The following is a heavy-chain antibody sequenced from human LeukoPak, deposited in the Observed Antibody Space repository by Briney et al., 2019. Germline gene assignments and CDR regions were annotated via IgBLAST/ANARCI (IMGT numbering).Heavy chain of an antibody. CDR1: GDSVTNDFF. CDR3: ARWASISREPGGFFDH. Sequence: SETLSLTCTVSGDSVTNDFFWGWVRQPPGKELEWIGSFCLGRDTYYRPSLKSRVTISVDTSKNRFSLNLNSVTAADTAVYYCARWASISREPGGFFDHWGQGTLVTVPS. J-gene: IGHJ4*02. V-gene: IGHV4-38-2*02. D-gene: IGHD1-14*01. CDR2: FCLGRDT.